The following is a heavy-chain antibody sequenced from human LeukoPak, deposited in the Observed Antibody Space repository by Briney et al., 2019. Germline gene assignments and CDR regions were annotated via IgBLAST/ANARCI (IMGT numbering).Heavy chain of an antibody. V-gene: IGHV3-30-3*01. CDR3: ARPLQRYYYYGMDV. CDR2: ISYDGSNK. J-gene: IGHJ6*02. Sequence: GRSLRLSCAASGFTFSSYAMHWVRQAPGKGLEWVAVISYDGSNKYYADSVKGRFTISRDNSKNTLYLQMNSLRAEDTAVYYCARPLQRYYYYGMDVWGQGTTATVSS. CDR1: GFTFSSYA. D-gene: IGHD4-11*01.